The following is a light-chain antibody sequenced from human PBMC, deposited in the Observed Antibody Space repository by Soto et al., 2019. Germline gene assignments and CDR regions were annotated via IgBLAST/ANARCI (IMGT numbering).Light chain of an antibody. CDR2: EVN. J-gene: IGLJ3*02. CDR1: SSDVGHYNY. Sequence: QSAMTQPPSASGSPGLSVTISCTGTSSDVGHYNYVSWYQQHPGKAPKLMIYEVNKRPSGVPDRFSGSKSGNTASLTVSGLQAEDDADYYCSSYAGKGVFGGGTKLTVL. V-gene: IGLV2-8*01. CDR3: SSYAGKGV.